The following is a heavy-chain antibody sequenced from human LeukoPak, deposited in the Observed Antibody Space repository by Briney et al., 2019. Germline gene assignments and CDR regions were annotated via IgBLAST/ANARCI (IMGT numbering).Heavy chain of an antibody. CDR2: LHHTRST. Sequence: PSQTLSLTCAVSGYSIRSGYYWACIRQPPGKGLECIGSLHHTRSTYYNPSLKSRVTMSVDRSNNKFSLNLNSVTAADTAVYYCARDRESSPWELLLDYWGRGIVVTVSS. CDR1: GYSIRSGYY. V-gene: IGHV4-38-2*02. J-gene: IGHJ4*02. D-gene: IGHD1-26*01. CDR3: ARDRESSPWELLLDY.